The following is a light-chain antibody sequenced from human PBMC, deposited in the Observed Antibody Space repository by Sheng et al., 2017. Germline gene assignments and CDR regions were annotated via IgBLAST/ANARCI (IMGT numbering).Light chain of an antibody. Sequence: SYELTQPPSVSVAPGKTATLTCGGSNIASRAVHWYQQKPGQAPLLVIYDDNDRPSGIPERFSGSNSGNTATLTISRVEVGDEADYYCQVWDATSGHYVVFGEGTQLTVL. CDR1: NIASRA. CDR2: DDN. V-gene: IGLV3-21*04. CDR3: QVWDATSGHYVV. J-gene: IGLJ2*01.